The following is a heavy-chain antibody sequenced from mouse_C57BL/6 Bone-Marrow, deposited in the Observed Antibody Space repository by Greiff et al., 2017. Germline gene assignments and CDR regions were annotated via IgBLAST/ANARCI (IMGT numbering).Heavy chain of an antibody. CDR3: ARSDDDDGVACFDD. D-gene: IGHD2-4*01. V-gene: IGHV1-64*01. CDR2: IHPKNGST. Sequence: QVQLQQSGAELVKPGASVKLSCKASGYTFTNYWMHWVKQRPGQGLEWIGRIHPKNGSTKYTEKFQGKATMTVDTSSSTAYMQLSSLTSEDAAVYYCARSDDDDGVACFDDWGKGTMVTVSA. J-gene: IGHJ3*01. CDR1: GYTFTNYW.